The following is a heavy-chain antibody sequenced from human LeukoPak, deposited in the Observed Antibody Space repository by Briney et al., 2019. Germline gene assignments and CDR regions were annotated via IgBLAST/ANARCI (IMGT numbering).Heavy chain of an antibody. CDR1: GGSISSGGYS. Sequence: SQTLSLTCAVSGGSISSGGYSWSRNRQPPGKGLEWIGYIYHSGSTYYNPYLKSRVTISVDRSKNQFSLKLSSVTAADTAVYHCARGSFGGYYYYYGMDVWGQGTTVTVSS. J-gene: IGHJ6*02. CDR3: ARGSFGGYYYYYGMDV. D-gene: IGHD2-15*01. CDR2: IYHSGST. V-gene: IGHV4-30-2*01.